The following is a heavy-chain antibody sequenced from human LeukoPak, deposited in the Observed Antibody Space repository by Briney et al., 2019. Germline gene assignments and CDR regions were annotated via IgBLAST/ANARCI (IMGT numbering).Heavy chain of an antibody. J-gene: IGHJ4*02. D-gene: IGHD6-25*01. CDR3: ARDRASSGHYDS. CDR1: GGSISSSSYY. CDR2: IYHSGST. V-gene: IGHV4-39*07. Sequence: PSETLSLTCTVSGGSISSSSYYWSWIRQPPGKGLEWIGEIYHSGSTNYNPSLKSRVTISVDKSKNQFSLKLSSVTAADTAVYYCARDRASSGHYDSWGQGSLVTVSS.